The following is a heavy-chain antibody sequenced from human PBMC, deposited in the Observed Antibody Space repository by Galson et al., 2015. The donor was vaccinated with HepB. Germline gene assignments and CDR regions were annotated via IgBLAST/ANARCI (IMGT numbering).Heavy chain of an antibody. CDR1: GASIRSRY. J-gene: IGHJ4*02. D-gene: IGHD3-22*01. V-gene: IGHV4-59*11. CDR3: ARGFYDSRGYSEAFDL. CDR2: VHHSGST. Sequence: SETLSLTCTVSGASIRSRYWTWTRPSPGSRLEWIGFVHHSGSTKFNPSFSSRVSMSVDTSRNDFSMRLTSVTAADTAVYYCARGFYDSRGYSEAFDLWGQGTSVTVSS.